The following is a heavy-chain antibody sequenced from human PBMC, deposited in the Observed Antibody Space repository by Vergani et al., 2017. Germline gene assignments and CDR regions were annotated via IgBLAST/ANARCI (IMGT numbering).Heavy chain of an antibody. D-gene: IGHD5-12*01. CDR2: ISGSVGST. CDR3: AKANPRNSGYDYLYYYHAMDV. V-gene: IGHV3-23*01. Sequence: EVQLLESGGDLVQPGGSLRLSCAASGFTFNHYAMNWVRQAQGKGLEWVSVISGSVGSTYYAGSVKGRFTISRDSSKNTLYLQMNSLSAGDTAVYYCAKANPRNSGYDYLYYYHAMDVWGQGTTVTVSS. J-gene: IGHJ6*02. CDR1: GFTFNHYA.